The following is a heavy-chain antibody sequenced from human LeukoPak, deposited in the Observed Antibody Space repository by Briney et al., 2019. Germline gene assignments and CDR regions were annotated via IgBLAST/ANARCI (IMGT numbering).Heavy chain of an antibody. J-gene: IGHJ4*02. CDR2: IKSKIDGGTT. CDR1: GFTLANAW. D-gene: IGHD3-10*01. V-gene: IGHV3-15*01. CDR3: TTTHRLWFGDSGDY. Sequence: KAGGSLRLFCAASGFTLANAWMSWVRQDPGKGLEWVVRIKSKIDGGTTDYAAPVKSTFTISRDDSKNTLYLQMNSLKTEDTAVYYCTTTHRLWFGDSGDYWGQGTLVTVSS.